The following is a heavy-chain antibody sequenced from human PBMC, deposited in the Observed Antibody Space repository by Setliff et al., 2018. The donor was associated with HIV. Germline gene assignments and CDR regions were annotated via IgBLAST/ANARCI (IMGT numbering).Heavy chain of an antibody. CDR2: ITTYNGGT. CDR1: GYTFSDYY. J-gene: IGHJ4*02. Sequence: GASVKVSCKASGYTFSDYYLHWVRQAPGQGLEWMGSITTYNGGTNYAQKFQGRVTMTTDTSTSTAYMELRSLRSDDTAVYYCARDGYYYGSGSYSSFDYWGQGTLVTVSS. V-gene: IGHV1-18*04. D-gene: IGHD3-10*01. CDR3: ARDGYYYGSGSYSSFDY.